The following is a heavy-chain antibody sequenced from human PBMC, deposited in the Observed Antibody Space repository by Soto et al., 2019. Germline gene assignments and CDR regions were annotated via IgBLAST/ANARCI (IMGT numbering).Heavy chain of an antibody. Sequence: QAQLVQSGAEMKKPGASVKVSCKAAGYTFSTYTMNWVRQAPGQSLEWMGWINAGSGNTKYSKNFQGRVSITRDTSASTVYMELTGLKSEDTAMYYCARDTETLGPRANDALDIWGQGTMVTVSS. CDR3: ARDTETLGPRANDALDI. V-gene: IGHV1-3*01. D-gene: IGHD3-3*02. J-gene: IGHJ3*02. CDR1: GYTFSTYT. CDR2: INAGSGNT.